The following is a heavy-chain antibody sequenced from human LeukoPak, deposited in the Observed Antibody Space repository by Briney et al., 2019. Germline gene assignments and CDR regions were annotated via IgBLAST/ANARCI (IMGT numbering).Heavy chain of an antibody. V-gene: IGHV1-46*02. CDR3: ARDFYQRNSYWFDVFDI. J-gene: IGHJ3*02. CDR2: ITSTGTTT. D-gene: IGHD2/OR15-2a*01. Sequence: ASVKVSCKASGYNLNTYHMHWVRQAPGQGLEWMGIITSTGTTTICAQKFQGRVTMTRDTSTSTVYMDLSSLRSDDTAVYYCARDFYQRNSYWFDVFDIWGQGTMVIVSS. CDR1: GYNLNTYH.